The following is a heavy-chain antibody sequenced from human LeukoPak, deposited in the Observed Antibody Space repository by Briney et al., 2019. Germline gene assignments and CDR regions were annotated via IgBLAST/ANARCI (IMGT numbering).Heavy chain of an antibody. CDR1: GGSISSYY. J-gene: IGHJ6*03. CDR3: ARGSYCSGGSCYYYYYMDV. CDR2: IYSGGST. Sequence: SSETLSLTCTVSGGSISSYYWSWIRQPPGKGLEWVSVIYSGGSTYYADSVKGRFTISRDNSKNTLYLQMNSLRAEDTAVYYCARGSYCSGGSCYYYYYMDVWGKGTTVNISS. V-gene: IGHV3-53*01. D-gene: IGHD2-15*01.